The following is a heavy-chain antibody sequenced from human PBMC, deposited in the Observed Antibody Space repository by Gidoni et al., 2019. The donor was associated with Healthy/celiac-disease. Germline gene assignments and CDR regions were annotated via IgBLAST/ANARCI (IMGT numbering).Heavy chain of an antibody. D-gene: IGHD4-17*01. Sequence: EVQLVESGGGLVQPGGSLRLSCAASGFTFSSYWMSWVRQAPGKGLEWVANIKQDGSEKYYVDSVKGRFTISRDNAKNSLYLQMNSLRAEDTAVYYCARDRLHGDYYYGMDVWGQGTTVTVSS. CDR3: ARDRLHGDYYYGMDV. J-gene: IGHJ6*02. CDR2: IKQDGSEK. CDR1: GFTFSSYW. V-gene: IGHV3-7*04.